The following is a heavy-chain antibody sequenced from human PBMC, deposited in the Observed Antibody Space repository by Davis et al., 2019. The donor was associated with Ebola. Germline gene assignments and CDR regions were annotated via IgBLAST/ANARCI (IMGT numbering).Heavy chain of an antibody. D-gene: IGHD3-22*01. CDR2: ISWNSGSI. Sequence: SLKISCAASGFTFDDYAMHWVRQAPGKGLEWVSGISWNSGSIGYADSVKGRFTISRDNAKNTLYLQMNSLRAEDTAVYYCARGSTMTYWGQGTLVTVSS. J-gene: IGHJ4*02. CDR3: ARGSTMTY. CDR1: GFTFDDYA. V-gene: IGHV3-9*01.